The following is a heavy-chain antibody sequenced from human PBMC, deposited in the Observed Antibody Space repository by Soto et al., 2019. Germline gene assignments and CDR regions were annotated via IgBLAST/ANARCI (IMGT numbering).Heavy chain of an antibody. D-gene: IGHD6-19*01. CDR3: ARGPVSIAVAGTIEDY. CDR2: ISSSSSYI. J-gene: IGHJ4*02. CDR1: GFTFSSYS. Sequence: PGGSLRLSCAASGFTFSSYSMNWVRQAPGKGLEWVSSISSSSSYIYYADSVKGRFTISRDNAKNSLYLQMNSLRAEDTAVYYCARGPVSIAVAGTIEDYWGQGTLVTVSS. V-gene: IGHV3-21*01.